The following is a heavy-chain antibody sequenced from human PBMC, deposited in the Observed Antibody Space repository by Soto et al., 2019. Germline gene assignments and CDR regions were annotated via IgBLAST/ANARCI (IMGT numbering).Heavy chain of an antibody. CDR1: GFTFIDYY. D-gene: IGHD4-17*01. CDR2: ISHDSDYT. Sequence: PGGFLRLSCAASGFTFIDYYMSWIRQAPGQGLEWVSYISHDSDYTSYADSVRGRFSISRDNAQKSLYLQINSLRAEDTALYYCARPNTPYYGGNSGAFDIWGQGTMVTVSS. V-gene: IGHV3-11*06. J-gene: IGHJ3*02. CDR3: ARPNTPYYGGNSGAFDI.